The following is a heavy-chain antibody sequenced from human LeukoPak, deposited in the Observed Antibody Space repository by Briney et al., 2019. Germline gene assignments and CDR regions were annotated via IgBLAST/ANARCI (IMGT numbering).Heavy chain of an antibody. CDR2: ISAYNGNT. J-gene: IGHJ3*02. D-gene: IGHD5-18*01. V-gene: IGHV1-18*01. CDR1: GYTSTSYG. CDR3: ARGDGLWDANAFDI. Sequence: ASVKVSCKASGYTSTSYGISWVRQAPGQGLEWMGWISAYNGNTNYAQKLQGRVTMTTDTSTSTAYMELRSLRSDDTAVYYCARGDGLWDANAFDIWGQGTMVTVSS.